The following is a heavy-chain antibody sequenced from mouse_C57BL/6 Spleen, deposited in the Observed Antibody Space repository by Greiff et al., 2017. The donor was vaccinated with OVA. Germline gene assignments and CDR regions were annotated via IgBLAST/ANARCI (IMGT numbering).Heavy chain of an antibody. CDR1: GYTFTDYY. V-gene: IGHV1-76*01. CDR2: IYPGSGNT. Sequence: QVQLKESGAELVRPGASVKLSCKASGYTFTDYYINWVKQRPGQGLEWIARIYPGSGNTYYNEKFKGKATLTAEKSSSTAYMQLSSLTSEDSAVYFCARGAQATAWFAYWGQGTLVTVSA. D-gene: IGHD3-2*02. J-gene: IGHJ3*01. CDR3: ARGAQATAWFAY.